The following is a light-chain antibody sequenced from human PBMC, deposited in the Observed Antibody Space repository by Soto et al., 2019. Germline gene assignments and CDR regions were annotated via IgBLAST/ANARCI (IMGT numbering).Light chain of an antibody. CDR3: CSYAGSAPYV. Sequence: QSVLTQPASVSGSPGQSITISCTGTTSDVGSYSLVSWYQQHPGKAPKLMIYEGTKRPSGVSNRFSGSKSGNTASLTISGLQAEDEADYYCCSYAGSAPYVFGTGAKGTVL. CDR2: EGT. J-gene: IGLJ1*01. CDR1: TSDVGSYSL. V-gene: IGLV2-23*01.